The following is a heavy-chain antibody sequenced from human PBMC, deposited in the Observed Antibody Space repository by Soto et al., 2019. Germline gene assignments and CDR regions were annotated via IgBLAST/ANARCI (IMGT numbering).Heavy chain of an antibody. Sequence: GGSLRLSCAASGFTFSSYWMHWVRQAPGKGLVWVSRINSSGSSTSYADSVKGRFTISRDNAKNTLYLQMNSLRVEDTAVYYCATPRGDGYNYYYYYGMDVWGQGTTVTVSS. V-gene: IGHV3-74*01. D-gene: IGHD3-10*01. CDR1: GFTFSSYW. CDR3: ATPRGDGYNYYYYYGMDV. CDR2: INSSGSST. J-gene: IGHJ6*02.